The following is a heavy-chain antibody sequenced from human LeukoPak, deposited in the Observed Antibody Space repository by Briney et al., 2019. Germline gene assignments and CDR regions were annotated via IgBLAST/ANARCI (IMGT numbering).Heavy chain of an antibody. CDR3: ARDPHYYDSSGSAHDY. V-gene: IGHV1-46*01. CDR1: GYTFTIYY. Sequence: ASVKVSCKASGYTFTIYYMHWVRQAPGQGLEWMGIINPSGGSTSYAQTFQGRVTMTRDTSTSTVYMELSSLRSEDTAVYYCARDPHYYDSSGSAHDYWGQGTLVTVSS. CDR2: INPSGGST. D-gene: IGHD3-22*01. J-gene: IGHJ4*02.